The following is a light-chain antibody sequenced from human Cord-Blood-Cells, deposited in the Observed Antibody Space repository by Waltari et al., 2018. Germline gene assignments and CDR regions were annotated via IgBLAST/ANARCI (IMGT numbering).Light chain of an antibody. V-gene: IGKV1-39*01. J-gene: IGKJ1*01. CDR2: AAS. Sequence: DIQMTQYPSSLSASAGDGVTITCPASQSISSYLKWYQQKPGKAPKLLIYAASSLQSGVPSRFSGSGSGTDFNLTISSLQPEDFATHYCQQSYSTQWTFGQGTKVEIK. CDR1: QSISSY. CDR3: QQSYSTQWT.